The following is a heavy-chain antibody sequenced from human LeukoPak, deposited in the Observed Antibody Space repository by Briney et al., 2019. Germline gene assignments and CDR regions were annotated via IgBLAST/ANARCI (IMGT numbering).Heavy chain of an antibody. D-gene: IGHD2-15*01. CDR1: GYTFTSYA. J-gene: IGHJ6*03. CDR2: INTNTGNP. Sequence: GASVKVSCKASGYTFTSYAMNWVRQASGQGLEWMGWINTNTGNPTYAQGFTGRFVFSLDTSVSTAYLQISSLKAEDTAVYYCARKSVAATPRDIVYQYYSMDVWGKGTTVTVSS. CDR3: ARKSVAATPRDIVYQYYSMDV. V-gene: IGHV7-4-1*02.